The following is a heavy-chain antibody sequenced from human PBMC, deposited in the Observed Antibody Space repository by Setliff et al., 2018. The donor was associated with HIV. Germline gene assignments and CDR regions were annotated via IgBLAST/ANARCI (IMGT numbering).Heavy chain of an antibody. D-gene: IGHD3-22*01. CDR3: ARHYYTDPFDY. CDR1: GGSISNYY. V-gene: IGHV4-4*08. Sequence: LSLTCTVSGGSISNYYWSWIRQPPGKGLEWIGYIYSSGTTDYNPSRKGGVTMSVDTSNSHFSLKLASVTAADTAVYYCARHYYTDPFDYWGQGTLVTVSS. CDR2: IYSSGTT. J-gene: IGHJ4*02.